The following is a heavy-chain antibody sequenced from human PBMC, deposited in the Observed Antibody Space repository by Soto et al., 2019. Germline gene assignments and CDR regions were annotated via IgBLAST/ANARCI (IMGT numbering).Heavy chain of an antibody. CDR2: LDGAGGST. D-gene: IGHD3-10*01. CDR1: GFTFSDYY. CDR3: AAPRDEYGSGVSWFTYGMDI. J-gene: IGHJ6*02. V-gene: IGHV3-23*01. Sequence: GGFLRLSCAASGFTFSDYYMSWIRQAPGKGLEWVASLDGAGGSTYYAESVRGRFSISRDNSQNTLFLQMKRLTVDDTAIYYCAAPRDEYGSGVSWFTYGMDIWGQGTTVTVSS.